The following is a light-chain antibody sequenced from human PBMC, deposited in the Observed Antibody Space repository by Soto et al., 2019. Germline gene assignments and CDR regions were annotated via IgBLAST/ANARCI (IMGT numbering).Light chain of an antibody. J-gene: IGKJ1*01. V-gene: IGKV1-5*01. Sequence: DLQMTQSPSTLSASLGDRVTITCRASQSISDRLAWYQHKPGEAPKVLIFDASRLEAGVPSRFSGSGSGTEFSLTISSIQPDDLGTYYCQHYGYVWTFGQGTKVEI. CDR3: QHYGYVWT. CDR2: DAS. CDR1: QSISDR.